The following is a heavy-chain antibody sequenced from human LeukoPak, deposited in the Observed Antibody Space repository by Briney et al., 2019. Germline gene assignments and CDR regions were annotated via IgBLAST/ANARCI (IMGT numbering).Heavy chain of an antibody. J-gene: IGHJ5*02. Sequence: PGGSLRLFCAASGFTFSDYSMNWVRQAPGKGLEWVSYISSSGSTIYYADSVKGRFTISRDNAKNSLYLQMNSLRAEDTAVYYCARGTPGSGWYGKSNNWFDPWGQGTLVTVSS. V-gene: IGHV3-48*04. CDR3: ARGTPGSGWYGKSNNWFDP. D-gene: IGHD6-19*01. CDR2: ISSSGSTI. CDR1: GFTFSDYS.